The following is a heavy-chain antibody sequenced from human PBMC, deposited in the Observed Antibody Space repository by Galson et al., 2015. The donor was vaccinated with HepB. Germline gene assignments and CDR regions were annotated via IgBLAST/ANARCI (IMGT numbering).Heavy chain of an antibody. CDR2: INPNSGGT. V-gene: IGHV1-2*06. Sequence: SVKVSCKASGYTFTGYYMHWVRQAPGQGLEWMGRINPNSGGTNYAQKFQGRVTMTRDTSISTAYMELSRLRSDDTAVYYCTRGPPITIFGVVTATGGFDLWGRGTLVTVSS. CDR1: GYTFTGYY. CDR3: TRGPPITIFGVVTATGGFDL. D-gene: IGHD3-3*01. J-gene: IGHJ2*01.